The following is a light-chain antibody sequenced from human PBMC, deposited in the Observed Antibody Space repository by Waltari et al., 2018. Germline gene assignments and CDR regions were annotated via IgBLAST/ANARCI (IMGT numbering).Light chain of an antibody. Sequence: IVMTQSPGTLSVSPGERATLSCRASQSVSSSVAWYQQKPGQAPRPLIYGASTRATGVPARFSGSGSGTEFTLTISSLQSEDFAVFYCQQYNDWPQTFSQGTRVEI. CDR3: QQYNDWPQT. V-gene: IGKV3-15*01. CDR2: GAS. CDR1: QSVSSS. J-gene: IGKJ1*01.